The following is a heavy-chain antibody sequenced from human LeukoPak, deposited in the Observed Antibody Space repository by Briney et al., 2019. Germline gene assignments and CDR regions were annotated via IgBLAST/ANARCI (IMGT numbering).Heavy chain of an antibody. CDR3: ARGIPLAYCGGDCYSGFDY. Sequence: GRSLRLSCAASGFTFSSYAMHWVRQAPGKGLKWVAVISYDGSNKYYADSVKGRFTISRDNSKNTLYLQMNSLRAEDTAVYYCARGIPLAYCGGDCYSGFDYWGQGTLVAVSS. CDR1: GFTFSSYA. J-gene: IGHJ4*02. D-gene: IGHD2-21*02. CDR2: ISYDGSNK. V-gene: IGHV3-30*01.